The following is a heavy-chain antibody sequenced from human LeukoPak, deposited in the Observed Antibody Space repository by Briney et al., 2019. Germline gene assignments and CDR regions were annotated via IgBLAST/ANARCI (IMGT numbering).Heavy chain of an antibody. V-gene: IGHV4-61*02. J-gene: IGHJ5*02. CDR2: IYTSGST. Sequence: PSQTLSLTCTVSGNSISSGDYYWSWIRQPAGKGLEWIGRIYTSGSTTYNPSLKSRVTISVDTSKNQFSLKLSSVTAADTAVYYCARGGIAALYNWFDPWGQGTLVTVSS. CDR1: GNSISSGDYY. CDR3: ARGGIAALYNWFDP. D-gene: IGHD6-13*01.